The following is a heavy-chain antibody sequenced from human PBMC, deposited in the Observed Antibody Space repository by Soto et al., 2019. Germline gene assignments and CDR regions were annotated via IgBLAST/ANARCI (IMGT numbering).Heavy chain of an antibody. J-gene: IGHJ4*02. V-gene: IGHV4-34*01. D-gene: IGHD1-26*01. Sequence: QVQLQQSGAGLLKPSETLSLTCDVYGGSFSGYIWTWIRQTPGKGLQWIGQINHSGSANYNPSLKSRVTISVHTSQSQFSLGLSSVTAADTAVYYCARGLISGSHYSGGWYYFDSWGQGTQVTVSS. CDR3: ARGLISGSHYSGGWYYFDS. CDR2: INHSGSA. CDR1: GGSFSGYI.